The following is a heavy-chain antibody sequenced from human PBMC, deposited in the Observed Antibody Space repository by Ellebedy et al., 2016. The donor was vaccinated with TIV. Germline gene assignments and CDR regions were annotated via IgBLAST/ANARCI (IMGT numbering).Heavy chain of an antibody. CDR2: ISASGDVT. Sequence: GESLKISXAASGFTFSSSGMSWVRQAPGKGLEWVSAISASGDVTRYADSVKGRFPISRDNSKNTLNLQMNSLRAEDTAVYYCAKKSTYYDTLPGPSGFDRWGQGILVTVSS. D-gene: IGHD3-9*01. CDR3: AKKSTYYDTLPGPSGFDR. CDR1: GFTFSSSG. V-gene: IGHV3-23*01. J-gene: IGHJ5*02.